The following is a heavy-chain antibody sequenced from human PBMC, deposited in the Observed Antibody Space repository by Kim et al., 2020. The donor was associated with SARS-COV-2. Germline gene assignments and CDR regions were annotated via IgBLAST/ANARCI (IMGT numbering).Heavy chain of an antibody. Sequence: GGSLRLSCAASGFTFSRFWMSWVRQAPGKGLEWLANIKQDGSEKYYVDSVKGRFTISRDNARNSLYLQMNSLRAEDTAVYYCARDGSSSAYFDYWGQGTLVTVSS. CDR1: GFTFSRFW. J-gene: IGHJ4*02. CDR3: ARDGSSSAYFDY. V-gene: IGHV3-7*03. D-gene: IGHD6-6*01. CDR2: IKQDGSEK.